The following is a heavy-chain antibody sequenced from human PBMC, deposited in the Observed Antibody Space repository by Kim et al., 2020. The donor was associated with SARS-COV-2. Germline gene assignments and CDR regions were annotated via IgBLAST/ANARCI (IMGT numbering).Heavy chain of an antibody. V-gene: IGHV7-4-1*02. Sequence: TQAQGFTGRFVFSLDTSVSTAYLQISSLKAEDTAVYYCARFQRASDAFDIWGQGTMVTVSS. J-gene: IGHJ3*02. CDR3: ARFQRASDAFDI.